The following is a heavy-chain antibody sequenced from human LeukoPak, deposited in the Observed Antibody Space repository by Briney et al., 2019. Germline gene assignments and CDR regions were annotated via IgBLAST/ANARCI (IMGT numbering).Heavy chain of an antibody. Sequence: GESLKISCKASGYRFLSYWIGWVRQMPGQGLGWMGVIFPGDSNARYSPSYQGQVTFSADKSITTAYLQWSYLKASDTAIYYWVRLQNTHPDPWGQGTLVTVSS. CDR2: IFPGDSNA. J-gene: IGHJ5*02. D-gene: IGHD2-2*02. CDR1: GYRFLSYW. CDR3: VRLQNTHPDP. V-gene: IGHV5-51*01.